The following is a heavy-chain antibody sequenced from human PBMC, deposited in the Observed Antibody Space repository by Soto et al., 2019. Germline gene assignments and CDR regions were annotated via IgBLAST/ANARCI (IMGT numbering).Heavy chain of an antibody. J-gene: IGHJ5*02. Sequence: GESLKISCKGSGYSFTSYWIGWVRQMPGKGLEWMGIIYPGDSDTRYSPSFQGQVTISADKSISTAYLQWSSLKASDTAMYYCARLGEERVYYYDSSGYPTTKSWFDPWGQGTLVTVSS. D-gene: IGHD3-22*01. CDR1: GYSFTSYW. CDR2: IYPGDSDT. V-gene: IGHV5-51*01. CDR3: ARLGEERVYYYDSSGYPTTKSWFDP.